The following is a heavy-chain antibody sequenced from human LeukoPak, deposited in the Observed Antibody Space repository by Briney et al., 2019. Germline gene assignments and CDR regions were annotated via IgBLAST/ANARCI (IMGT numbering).Heavy chain of an antibody. J-gene: IGHJ4*02. D-gene: IGHD3-10*01. V-gene: IGHV3-23*01. CDR1: RFTFSNYA. CDR3: AQVPHYYFGSGSYQFDY. CDR2: ISGSGGST. Sequence: PGGSLRLSCAASRFTFSNYAMSWVRQAPGKGLEWVSAISGSGGSTNYADSVKGRFTISRDNSKNTLFLQMNSLRVEDTAVYYCAQVPHYYFGSGSYQFDYWGQGTLVTVSS.